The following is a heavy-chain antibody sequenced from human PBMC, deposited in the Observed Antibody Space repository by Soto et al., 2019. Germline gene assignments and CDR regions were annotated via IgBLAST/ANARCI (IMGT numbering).Heavy chain of an antibody. V-gene: IGHV1-18*01. Sequence: QVQFVQSGAEVKEPGDSVKVSCRASGYIFTSNDITWVRQAPGQGLEWMGWVRVRNGGTHYAEKFRDRVPVTSSASTSTADMVLMSLISDDTAVYYCARESRTSVDGVIGPLDYWGQGTLVTVSS. CDR2: VRVRNGGT. CDR1: GYIFTSND. D-gene: IGHD3-10*01. J-gene: IGHJ4*02. CDR3: ARESRTSVDGVIGPLDY.